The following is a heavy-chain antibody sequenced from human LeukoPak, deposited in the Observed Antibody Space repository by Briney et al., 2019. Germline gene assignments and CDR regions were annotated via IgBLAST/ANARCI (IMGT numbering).Heavy chain of an antibody. V-gene: IGHV3-23*01. CDR2: ISGSGLST. J-gene: IGHJ4*02. D-gene: IGHD3-10*01. CDR3: AKVRSSGSYYFDY. CDR1: GFTFSSYA. Sequence: GGSLRLSCAASGFTFSSYAMTWVRQAPGKGLEWVSAISGSGLSTFYADSVKGRFTISRDNSKNTLYVQMNSLRAEDTAVYYCAKVRSSGSYYFDYWGQGTLVTVSS.